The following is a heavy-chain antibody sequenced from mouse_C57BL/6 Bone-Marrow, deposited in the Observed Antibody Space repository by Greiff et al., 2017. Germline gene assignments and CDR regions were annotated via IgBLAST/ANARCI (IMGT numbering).Heavy chain of an antibody. V-gene: IGHV1-5*01. D-gene: IGHD1-1*01. CDR1: GYTFTSYW. CDR2: IYPGNSDT. J-gene: IGHJ4*01. CDR3: TAVVDDYYAMDY. Sequence: EVQLQQSGTVLARPGASVKMSCKTSGYTFTSYWMHWVKQRPGQGLEWIGAIYPGNSDTSYNQKFKGKAKLTAVTSASTAYMELSSLTTEDSAVYYCTAVVDDYYAMDYWGQGTSVTVSS.